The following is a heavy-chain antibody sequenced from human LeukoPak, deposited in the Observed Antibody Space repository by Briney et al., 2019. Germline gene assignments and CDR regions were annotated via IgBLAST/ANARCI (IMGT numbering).Heavy chain of an antibody. CDR3: ARDGSSTSSADYYYYMDV. CDR1: GGSISSDY. Sequence: SETLSLTCTVSGGSISSDYWSWIRQPPGKGLEWIGYIYYSGYTSYNPSLKSRVTISVDTSKTQFSLRLSSVTAADTAVYYCARDGSSTSSADYYYYMDVWGKGTTVTVS. V-gene: IGHV4-59*01. J-gene: IGHJ6*03. CDR2: IYYSGYT. D-gene: IGHD2-2*01.